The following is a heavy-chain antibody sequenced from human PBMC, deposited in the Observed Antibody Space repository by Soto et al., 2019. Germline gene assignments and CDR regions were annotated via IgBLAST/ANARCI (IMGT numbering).Heavy chain of an antibody. J-gene: IGHJ5*02. CDR3: ARYGSGSYYNVRRFDP. CDR2: IYYSGST. CDR1: GGSISSYY. Sequence: SETLSLTCTVSGGSISSYYWSWIRQPQGKGLEWIGYIYYSGSTNYNPSLKSRVTISVDTSKNQFSLKLSSVTAADTAVYYCARYGSGSYYNVRRFDPWGQGTLVTVSS. V-gene: IGHV4-59*01. D-gene: IGHD3-10*01.